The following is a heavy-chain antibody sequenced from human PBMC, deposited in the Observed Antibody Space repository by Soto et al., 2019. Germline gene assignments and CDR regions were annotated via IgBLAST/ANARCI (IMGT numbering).Heavy chain of an antibody. CDR1: GVTFNNYA. CDR2: ISGSGAST. V-gene: IGHV3-23*01. J-gene: IGHJ6*02. D-gene: IGHD2-2*01. CDR3: ARDNCISTSCYSYYYYGMDV. Sequence: PGGSLRLSCAASGVTFNNYAMSWVRQAPGKGLEWVSGISGSGASTNYADSVRGRFTISRDNSKNTLYLQLNSLRAEDTAVYYCARDNCISTSCYSYYYYGMDVWGQGTTVTVSS.